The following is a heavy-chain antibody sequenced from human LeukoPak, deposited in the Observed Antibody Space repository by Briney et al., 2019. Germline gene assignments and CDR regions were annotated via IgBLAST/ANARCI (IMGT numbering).Heavy chain of an antibody. CDR3: ARAPVGCSFGYRGTHFDY. CDR1: GGSFSGYY. D-gene: IGHD5-18*01. Sequence: PSETLSLTCAVYGGSFSGYYWSWIRQPPGKGLEWIGEINEGGSTNDNPSLESRISISVDTSKNQVSLTLTSLTAADTAVYYCARAPVGCSFGYRGTHFDYWGQGILVTVSS. CDR2: INEGGST. J-gene: IGHJ4*02. V-gene: IGHV4-34*01.